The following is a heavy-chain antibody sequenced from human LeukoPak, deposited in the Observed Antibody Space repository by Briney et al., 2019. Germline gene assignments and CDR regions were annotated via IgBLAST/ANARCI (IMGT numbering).Heavy chain of an antibody. V-gene: IGHV1-18*01. J-gene: IGHJ4*02. CDR2: ISAYNGNT. CDR3: ARDRRYYYDSSGTPCDY. CDR1: GYTFTSYG. D-gene: IGHD3-22*01. Sequence: ASVKVSCKASGYTFTSYGISWVRQAPGQGLEWMGWISAYNGNTNYAQKLQGRVTMTTDTSTSTAYMELRSLRSDDTAVYYCARDRRYYYDSSGTPCDYWGQGTVVTVSS.